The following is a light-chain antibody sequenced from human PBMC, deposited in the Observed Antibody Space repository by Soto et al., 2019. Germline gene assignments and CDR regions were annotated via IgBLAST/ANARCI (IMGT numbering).Light chain of an antibody. V-gene: IGKV1-9*01. J-gene: IGKJ1*01. CDR1: QVISSY. Sequence: DLQLTQSPSFMPASVGDRVTITCRASQVISSYLAWYQQKPGKAPKLLIYAASTLQSGVPSRFXGSGSGTEFTLTISSLQPEDFATYYCQQLNSNPPWTFGQGTKVEI. CDR2: AAS. CDR3: QQLNSNPPWT.